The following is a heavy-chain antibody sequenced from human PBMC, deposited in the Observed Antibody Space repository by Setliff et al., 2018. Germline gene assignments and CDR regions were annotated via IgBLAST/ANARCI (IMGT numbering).Heavy chain of an antibody. CDR3: ASPGRDNLDSPFDAFDI. V-gene: IGHV4-59*08. J-gene: IGHJ3*02. D-gene: IGHD3-3*01. CDR2: IHQRGRT. Sequence: KPSETLSLTCTVSGGSISTHYWSWIRQSPGKGLEWLATIHQRGRTYYNPSLNSRVTISLDTSKNHFSLKLRSVTAEDSAVYYCASPGRDNLDSPFDAFDIWGQGTKVTV. CDR1: GGSISTHY.